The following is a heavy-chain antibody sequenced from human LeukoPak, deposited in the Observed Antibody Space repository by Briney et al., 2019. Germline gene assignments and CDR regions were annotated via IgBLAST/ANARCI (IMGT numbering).Heavy chain of an antibody. CDR3: AIDSSGYLKFDY. CDR2: INPNSGGT. Sequence: ASVKVSCKASGYTFTSYDINWVRQATGQGLEWMGWINPNSGGTNYAQKFQGRVTMTRDTSISTAYMELSRLRSDDTAVYYCAIDSSGYLKFDYWGQGTLVTVSS. D-gene: IGHD3-22*01. J-gene: IGHJ4*02. CDR1: GYTFTSYD. V-gene: IGHV1-2*02.